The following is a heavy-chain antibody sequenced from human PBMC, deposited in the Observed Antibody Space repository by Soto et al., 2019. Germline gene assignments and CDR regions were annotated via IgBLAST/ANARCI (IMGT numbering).Heavy chain of an antibody. J-gene: IGHJ5*02. D-gene: IGHD3-22*01. CDR1: GFTFSSYA. V-gene: IGHV3-23*01. CDR2: ISGSGGST. CDR3: AKPPGHYDSTGYWFDP. Sequence: EVQLLESGGGLVQPGGSLRLSCAASGFTFSSYAMSWVRQAPGKGLEWVSAISGSGGSTYYADSVKGRFTISRDNSNNTLYLQMNSLRAEDTAVYYCAKPPGHYDSTGYWFDPWGQGTLVTVSS.